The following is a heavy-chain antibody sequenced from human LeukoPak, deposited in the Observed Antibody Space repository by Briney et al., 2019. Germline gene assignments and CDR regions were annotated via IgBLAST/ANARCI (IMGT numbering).Heavy chain of an antibody. D-gene: IGHD3-10*01. Sequence: ASETLSLTCTVSGGSISRYYWNWIRQPPGKGLEWIGYIYYSGSTSYNPSLKSRVTISVDTSKNQFSLKLSSVAAADTAVYYCARYGSSGNLDYWGQGTPVTVSS. J-gene: IGHJ4*02. CDR3: ARYGSSGNLDY. CDR1: GGSISRYY. CDR2: IYYSGST. V-gene: IGHV4-59*08.